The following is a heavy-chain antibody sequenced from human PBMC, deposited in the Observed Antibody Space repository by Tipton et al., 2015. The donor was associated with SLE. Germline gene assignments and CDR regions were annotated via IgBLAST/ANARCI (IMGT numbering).Heavy chain of an antibody. CDR1: GFTFSNYA. CDR3: AKVMSSAWRGGPFDV. CDR2: VSGGGDNT. D-gene: IGHD6-25*01. V-gene: IGHV3-23*01. Sequence: GSLRLSCAASGFTFSNYAMSWVRQAPGKGLEWVSGVSGGGDNTYYADSVKGRFTISRDNSKNTLYLQMNSLTVEDTALYYCAKVMSSAWRGGPFDVWGQGTVVTVSS. J-gene: IGHJ3*01.